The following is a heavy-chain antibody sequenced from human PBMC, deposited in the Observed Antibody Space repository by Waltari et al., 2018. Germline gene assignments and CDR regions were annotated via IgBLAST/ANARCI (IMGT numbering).Heavy chain of an antibody. CDR2: ISSSSSYI. CDR3: ARYSGYDEYYGMDV. V-gene: IGHV3-21*01. J-gene: IGHJ6*02. CDR1: GFTFSSYS. D-gene: IGHD5-12*01. Sequence: EVQLLESGGGLVQPGGSLRLSCAASGFTFSSYSMNWVRQAPGKGLEWVSSISSSSSYIYYADSVKGRFTISRDNAKNSLYLQMNSLRAEDTAVYYCARYSGYDEYYGMDVWGQGTTVTVSS.